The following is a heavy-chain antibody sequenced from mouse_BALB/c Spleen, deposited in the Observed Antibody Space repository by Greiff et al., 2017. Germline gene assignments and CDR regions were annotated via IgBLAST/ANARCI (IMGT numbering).Heavy chain of an antibody. J-gene: IGHJ4*01. CDR2: ISYSGST. D-gene: IGHD2-1*01. V-gene: IGHV3-2*02. Sequence: EVHLVESGPGLVKPSQSLSLTCTVTGYSITSDYAWNWIRQFPGNKLEWMGYISYSGSTSYNPSLKSRISITRDTSKNQFFLQLNSVTTEDTATYYCARCNPYYAMDYWGQGTSVTVSS. CDR1: GYSITSDYA. CDR3: ARCNPYYAMDY.